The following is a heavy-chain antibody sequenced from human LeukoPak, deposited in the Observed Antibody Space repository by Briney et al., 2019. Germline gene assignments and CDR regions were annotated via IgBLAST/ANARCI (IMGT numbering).Heavy chain of an antibody. J-gene: IGHJ4*02. Sequence: GGSLRLSCAASGFAFSNFWMGWARQTPGKGLGWVANIKQDGSAKTYGDSVKGRFTISRDNARNALYLQVNSLRAEDTAVYYCTRMAGSIDYWGQGTLVTVSS. CDR3: TRMAGSIDY. D-gene: IGHD6-19*01. V-gene: IGHV3-7*04. CDR2: IKQDGSAK. CDR1: GFAFSNFW.